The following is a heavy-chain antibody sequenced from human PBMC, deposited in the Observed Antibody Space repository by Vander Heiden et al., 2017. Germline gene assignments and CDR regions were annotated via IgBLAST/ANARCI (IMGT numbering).Heavy chain of an antibody. CDR2: IYYSGST. V-gene: IGHV4-59*07. D-gene: IGHD2-21*02. J-gene: IGHJ6*02. CDR3: ARVHCGGDCYYYYYYGMDV. Sequence: QVLLQEPGPGLVRRSDTRSLTCSVPGVCSTIYYCSWIRQPPGKGLEWIGYIYYSGSTNYNPSLKSRVTISVDTSKNQFSLKLSSVTAADTAVYYCARVHCGGDCYYYYYYGMDVWGQGTTVTVSS. CDR1: GVCSTIYY.